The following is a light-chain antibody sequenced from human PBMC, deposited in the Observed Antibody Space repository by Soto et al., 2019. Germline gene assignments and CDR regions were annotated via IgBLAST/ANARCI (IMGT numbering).Light chain of an antibody. CDR3: QQYYNTPYT. J-gene: IGKJ2*01. CDR1: QGISSY. CDR2: AAS. V-gene: IGKV1-8*01. Sequence: AIRMTQSPSSLSASTGDRVTITCRASQGISSYLAWYQQKPGKAPKLLIYAASTLQSGVPSRFSGSGSGTDFTLTISCLQSEDFATYYCQQYYNTPYTFGQGTKLEIK.